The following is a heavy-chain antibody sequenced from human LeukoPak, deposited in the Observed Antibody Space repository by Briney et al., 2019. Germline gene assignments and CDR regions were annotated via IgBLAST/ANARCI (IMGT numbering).Heavy chain of an antibody. D-gene: IGHD2-2*01. CDR2: FYSPGST. CDR3: ASARESCIGSTCYEYFHH. J-gene: IGHJ1*01. CDR1: GFTFDDYD. Sequence: PGGSLRLSCAASGFTFDDYDMSWVRQAPGRGLEWVSVFYSPGSTYYADSVHGRFTISRDNSLNTLFLQMNSLRVEDTAVYYCASARESCIGSTCYEYFHHWGQGTPLTVSS. V-gene: IGHV3-53*01.